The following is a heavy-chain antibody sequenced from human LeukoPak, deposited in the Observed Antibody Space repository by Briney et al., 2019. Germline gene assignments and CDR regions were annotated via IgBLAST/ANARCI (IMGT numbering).Heavy chain of an antibody. J-gene: IGHJ4*02. CDR3: ARRRREFDY. CDR2: IYYSGST. D-gene: IGHD5-24*01. V-gene: IGHV4-59*01. CDR1: GGSISSYY. Sequence: SQTLSLTCTVSGGSISSYYWSWIRQPPGKGLEWIGYIYYSGSTNYNPSLKSRVTISVDTSKNQFSLKLSSVTAADTAVYYCARRRREFDYWGQGTLVTVSS.